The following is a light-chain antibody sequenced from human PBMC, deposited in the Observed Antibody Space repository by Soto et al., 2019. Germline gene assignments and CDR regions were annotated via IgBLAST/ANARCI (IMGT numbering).Light chain of an antibody. CDR2: GAS. CDR3: QQYNNWPPYT. CDR1: QSVSSN. V-gene: IGKV3-15*01. Sequence: EIVMTQSPATLSVSPGERATLSCRDSQSVSSNLAWYQQKPGQAPRLLIYGASTRATGIPARFSGSGSGTEFTLTISRLQSEDFAVYYCQQYNNWPPYTVGQGTKV. J-gene: IGKJ2*01.